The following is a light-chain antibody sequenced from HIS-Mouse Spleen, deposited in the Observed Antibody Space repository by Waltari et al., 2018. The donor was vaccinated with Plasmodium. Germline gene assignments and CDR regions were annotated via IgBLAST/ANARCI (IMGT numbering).Light chain of an antibody. V-gene: IGKV4-1*01. CDR2: WAS. Sequence: DIVMTQSPDSLAVSLGERATNCKSSQSVLYSSNNKNYLAWYQQKPGQPPKLLIYWASTRESGVPYRFSGSGSGTDFTLTISSLQAEDVAVYYCQQYYSTPPYTFGQGTKLEIK. CDR3: QQYYSTPPYT. CDR1: QSVLYSSNNKNY. J-gene: IGKJ2*01.